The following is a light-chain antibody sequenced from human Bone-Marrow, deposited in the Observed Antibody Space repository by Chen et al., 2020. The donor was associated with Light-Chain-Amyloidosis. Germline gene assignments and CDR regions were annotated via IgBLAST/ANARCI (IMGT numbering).Light chain of an antibody. CDR2: AAS. CDR1: QDISTS. J-gene: IGKJ5*01. Sequence: IQLTQSPSSLSASVGDRVTITCRASQDISTSLAWYQQKPGEAPKLLLYAASTLQSGVPSRFSGSGSGTDFTLTISSLQPEDFATFYCPQLSRYPITFGQGTRLDIK. CDR3: PQLSRYPIT. V-gene: IGKV1-9*01.